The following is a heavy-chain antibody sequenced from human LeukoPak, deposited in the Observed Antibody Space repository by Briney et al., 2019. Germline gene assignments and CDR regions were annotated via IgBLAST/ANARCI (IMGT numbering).Heavy chain of an antibody. CDR1: GFTFGSYG. D-gene: IGHD3-22*01. V-gene: IGHV3-33*06. CDR2: IWFDGSNK. J-gene: IGHJ5*02. CDR3: AKRYGYESSARWFDP. Sequence: PGGSLRLSCAASGFTFGSYGMHWVRQAPGKGLEWVAVIWFDGSNKYYADSVKGRFTISRDNSKNTLYLQMNSLRVEDTAVYYCAKRYGYESSARWFDPWGQGTLVTVSS.